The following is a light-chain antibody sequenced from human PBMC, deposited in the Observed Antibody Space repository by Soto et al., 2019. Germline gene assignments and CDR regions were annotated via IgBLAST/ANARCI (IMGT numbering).Light chain of an antibody. CDR3: QQSYSTPLT. J-gene: IGKJ4*01. Sequence: DIQMTQSPSSLSAXXXDXVTITCRAXQSISRYLNWYQQKPGKAPKLLIYAASSLQSGVPSRFSGSGSGTDFTLTISSLQPEDFATYYCQQSYSTPLTFGGGTKVEIK. CDR1: QSISRY. CDR2: AAS. V-gene: IGKV1-39*01.